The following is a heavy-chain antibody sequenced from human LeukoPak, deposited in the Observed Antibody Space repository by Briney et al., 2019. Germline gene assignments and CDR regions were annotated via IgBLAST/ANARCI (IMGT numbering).Heavy chain of an antibody. V-gene: IGHV4-39*01. CDR3: ARLLGYCSGGSCYSDY. CDR1: GGSISSSSYY. D-gene: IGHD2-15*01. CDR2: IHYSGST. J-gene: IGHJ4*02. Sequence: SETLSLTCTVSGGSISSSSYYSGWIRQPPGKALEWVGSIHYSGSTYYNPSIKSRVTISVDTSKNQFSLKLSSVTAADTAVYYCARLLGYCSGGSCYSDYWGQGTLVTVSS.